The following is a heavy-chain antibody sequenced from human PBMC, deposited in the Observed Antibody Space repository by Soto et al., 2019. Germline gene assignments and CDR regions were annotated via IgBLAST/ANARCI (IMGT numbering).Heavy chain of an antibody. CDR3: ASDMSTT. V-gene: IGHV1-8*01. Sequence: QLQLVQSGAEVKKPGASVKVSCKASGYTFTSHDINWMRQTTGQGLEWMGWMNPSSGHTNSAQKFQGSFTRTRNTAIKPASITLTNPRSEITALYYCASDMSTTWGQGTKVVFSS. J-gene: IGHJ5*02. CDR2: MNPSSGHT. CDR1: GYTFTSHD. D-gene: IGHD2-2*01.